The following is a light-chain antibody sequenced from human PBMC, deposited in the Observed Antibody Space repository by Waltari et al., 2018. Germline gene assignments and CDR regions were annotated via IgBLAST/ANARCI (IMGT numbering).Light chain of an antibody. Sequence: QSVLTQPPSASGTPGQRVTISCSGSSSNIGSNYVYWYQQLPGRAPKHLIYRNKQRPAGVPDRFSGSKSGTSASLAISGLRSEDEADYYCAAWDDSLSGYVVFGGGTKLTVL. CDR2: RNK. CDR3: AAWDDSLSGYVV. V-gene: IGLV1-47*01. J-gene: IGLJ2*01. CDR1: SSNIGSNY.